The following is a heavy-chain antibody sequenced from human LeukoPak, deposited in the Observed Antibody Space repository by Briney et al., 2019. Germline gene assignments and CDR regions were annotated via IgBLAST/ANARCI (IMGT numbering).Heavy chain of an antibody. CDR3: ANDQRGYDLGGWFDP. J-gene: IGHJ5*02. V-gene: IGHV3-30*04. D-gene: IGHD5-12*01. Sequence: PGGSLRLSCAASGFTFSSYAMHWVRQAPGKGLEWVAVISYDGSNKYYADSVKGRFTISRDNSKNTLYLQMNSLRTEDTAVYYCANDQRGYDLGGWFDPWGQGTLVTVSS. CDR2: ISYDGSNK. CDR1: GFTFSSYA.